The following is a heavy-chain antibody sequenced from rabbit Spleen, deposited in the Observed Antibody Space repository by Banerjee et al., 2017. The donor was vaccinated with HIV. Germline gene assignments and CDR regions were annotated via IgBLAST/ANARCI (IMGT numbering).Heavy chain of an antibody. CDR1: GVSFSGDSY. Sequence: QEQLVESGGGLVQPEGSLTLTCIASGVSFSGDSYMYWVRQAPGRGLEWIACIDAGSSGFTYFASWAKGRFTISKTSSTTVTLQMTSLTAADTATYFCARETSSGWGVVSYYFNLWGQGTLVTVS. D-gene: IGHD4-1*01. CDR2: IDAGSSGFT. CDR3: ARETSSGWGVVSYYFNL. J-gene: IGHJ4*01. V-gene: IGHV1S45*01.